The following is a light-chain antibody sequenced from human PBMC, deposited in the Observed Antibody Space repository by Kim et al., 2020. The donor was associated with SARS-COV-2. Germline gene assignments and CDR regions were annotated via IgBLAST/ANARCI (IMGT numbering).Light chain of an antibody. CDR1: SSNIGGNT. V-gene: IGLV1-44*01. CDR2: SNN. J-gene: IGLJ3*02. Sequence: QSVLPQPPSASGTPGQSVTISCSGSSSNIGGNTVSWYQQLPGTAPKLVIYSNNQRPSGVPDRFSGSKSRTSASLAISGLQSDDEADYYCATWDDSLNCKWVFGGGTQLTVL. CDR3: ATWDDSLNCKWV.